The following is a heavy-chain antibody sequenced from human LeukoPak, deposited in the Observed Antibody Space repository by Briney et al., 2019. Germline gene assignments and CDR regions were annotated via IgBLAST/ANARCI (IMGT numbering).Heavy chain of an antibody. D-gene: IGHD3-10*01. J-gene: IGHJ6*02. CDR2: MNPNSGNT. CDR1: GYTFTNYD. V-gene: IGHV1-8*01. CDR3: ARGRGSKGFGQIYYYYGMDV. Sequence: ASVKVSCKASGYTFTNYDINWVRQATGQGLEWMGWMNPNSGNTGYAQKFQGRVTMTRNTSISTAYMELSSLRSEDTAVYYCARGRGSKGFGQIYYYYGMDVWGQGTTVTVSS.